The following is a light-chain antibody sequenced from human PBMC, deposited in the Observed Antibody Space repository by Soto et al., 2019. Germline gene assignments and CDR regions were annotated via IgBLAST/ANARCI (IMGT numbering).Light chain of an antibody. CDR3: MQALPGALT. Sequence: DFVMTQSPLSLPVTPGEPASISCRSSQSLLHSNGYNSLDWYLQKPGQSPQLLIYLGSNRASGVPDRFSGSGSGTDFTLKISRVEAEDVGVYYCMQALPGALTFGGGTKVEIK. V-gene: IGKV2-28*01. CDR1: QSLLHSNGYNS. CDR2: LGS. J-gene: IGKJ4*01.